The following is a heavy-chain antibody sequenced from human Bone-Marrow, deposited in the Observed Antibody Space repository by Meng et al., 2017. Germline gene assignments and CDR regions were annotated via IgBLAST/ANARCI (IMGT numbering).Heavy chain of an antibody. Sequence: GESLKISCAASGFTFSDYYMNWVRQAPGKGLEWVSSISSSSTIYYADSVKGRFTISRDNAKNSLYLQMNSLRAEDTAVYYCARYGDFCFSYWGQGTRVTVSS. V-gene: IGHV3-69-1*01. J-gene: IGHJ4*02. D-gene: IGHD4-17*01. CDR3: ARYGDFCFSY. CDR2: ISSSSTI. CDR1: GFTFSDYY.